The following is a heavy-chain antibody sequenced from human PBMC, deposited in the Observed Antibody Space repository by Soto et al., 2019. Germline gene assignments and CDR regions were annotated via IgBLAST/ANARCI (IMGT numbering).Heavy chain of an antibody. CDR1: GDSISSYD. CDR3: ARHERWLPFSY. V-gene: IGHV4-59*08. Sequence: SQTMSLTCRVAGDSISSYDLSWIRQPPGKGLEWIGYLYNGEYTKYSASLKSRVTISVDTSKNQFSLKLSSVTAADTAVYYCARHERWLPFSYWGQGTLVTVSS. J-gene: IGHJ4*02. CDR2: LYNGEYT. D-gene: IGHD5-12*01.